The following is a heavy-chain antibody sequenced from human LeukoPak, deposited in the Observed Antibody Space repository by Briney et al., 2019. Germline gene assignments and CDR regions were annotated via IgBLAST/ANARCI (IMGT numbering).Heavy chain of an antibody. V-gene: IGHV3-21*01. J-gene: IGHJ5*01. CDR3: AKSLTPDRDWFDS. CDR1: GFTFSSSS. CDR2: ISSSGRYI. Sequence: PGGSLRLSCAASGFTFSSSSMNWVRQAPGKGLEWVSSISSSGRYIYFADSVKDRFTISRDNAKNSVSLQMNSLRGEDTAVYYCAKSLTPDRDWFDSWGQGTLVIVSS. D-gene: IGHD4/OR15-4a*01.